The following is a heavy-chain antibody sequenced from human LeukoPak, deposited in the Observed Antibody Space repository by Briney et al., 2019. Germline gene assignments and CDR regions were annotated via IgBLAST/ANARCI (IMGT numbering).Heavy chain of an antibody. D-gene: IGHD6-13*01. CDR2: INPNSGGT. CDR1: GYTFTGCY. J-gene: IGHJ5*02. Sequence: ASVKVSCKASGYTFTGCYMHWVRQAPGQGLEWMGRINPNSGGTNYAQKFQGRVTMTRDTSISTAYMELSRLRSDDTAVYYCASQFIAAAEWENWFDPWGQGTLVTVSS. CDR3: ASQFIAAAEWENWFDP. V-gene: IGHV1-2*06.